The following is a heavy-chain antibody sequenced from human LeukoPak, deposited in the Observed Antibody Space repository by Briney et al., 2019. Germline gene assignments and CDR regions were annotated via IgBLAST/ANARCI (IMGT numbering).Heavy chain of an antibody. CDR3: ARSKYYYGSGSSAYYYMDV. J-gene: IGHJ6*03. Sequence: GGSLRLSCAASGFTFSSYEMNWVRQAPGKGLEWVSYISSSGSTIYYADSVKGRFTISRDNAKNSLYLQMNSLRAEDTAVYYCARSKYYYGSGSSAYYYMDVWGKGTTVTISS. CDR1: GFTFSSYE. V-gene: IGHV3-48*03. D-gene: IGHD3-10*01. CDR2: ISSSGSTI.